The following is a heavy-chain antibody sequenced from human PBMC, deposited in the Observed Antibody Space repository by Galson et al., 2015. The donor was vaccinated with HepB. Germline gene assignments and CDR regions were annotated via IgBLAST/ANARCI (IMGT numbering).Heavy chain of an antibody. Sequence: PLSLTCGVSGGSISSGGYSWSWIRQAPGKGLEWIGYITKSGSAYYNPSLKSRDTLSEDRSKNQFSLRLISVTAADTAVSFCASAGTSYGANAFDSWGQGTLVTVSS. J-gene: IGHJ4*02. CDR3: ASAGTSYGANAFDS. D-gene: IGHD4-23*01. CDR1: GGSISSGGYS. CDR2: ITKSGSA. V-gene: IGHV4-30-2*01.